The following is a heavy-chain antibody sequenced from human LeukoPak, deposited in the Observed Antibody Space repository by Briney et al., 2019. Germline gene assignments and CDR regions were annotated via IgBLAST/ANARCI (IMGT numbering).Heavy chain of an antibody. CDR3: AREFLRSSQCFDY. V-gene: IGHV4-4*07. J-gene: IGHJ4*02. CDR2: IYSSGTT. Sequence: SETLSLTCTVSGGSISNYYWSWIRQPAGKGLEWIGRIYSSGTTNYNPSLKSRVTMSVDMSKNQFSLNLSSVTAADTAVYYCAREFLRSSQCFDYWGQGTLVTVSS. CDR1: GGSISNYY. D-gene: IGHD4-17*01.